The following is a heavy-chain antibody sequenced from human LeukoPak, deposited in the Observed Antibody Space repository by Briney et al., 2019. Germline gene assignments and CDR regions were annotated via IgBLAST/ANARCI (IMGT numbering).Heavy chain of an antibody. CDR3: AKRGVVIRVILVGFHKEAYYFDS. CDR1: GITLSNDD. J-gene: IGHJ4*02. D-gene: IGHD3-22*01. CDR2: ISDSGGRT. Sequence: GGSLRLSCAVSGITLSNDDMSWVRQAPGKGLEWVAGISDSGGRTKYADSVKGRFTISRDNPKNTLYLQMNSLRAEDTAVYFCAKRGVVIRVILVGFHKEAYYFDSWGQGALVTVSS. V-gene: IGHV3-23*01.